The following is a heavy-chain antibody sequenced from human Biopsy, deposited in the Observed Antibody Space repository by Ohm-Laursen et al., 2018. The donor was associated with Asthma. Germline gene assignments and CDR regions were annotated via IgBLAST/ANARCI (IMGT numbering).Heavy chain of an antibody. D-gene: IGHD4-17*01. CDR3: ASDFPKDYVRYNFQF. V-gene: IGHV1-69*13. CDR2: IMTVFGTT. CDR1: GGTFSNFA. Sequence: ASVKVSCKVPGGTFSNFAISWVRQAPGQGLGWLGGIMTVFGTTNYAQKFQGRVTITADESTSTAYMELSSLSSDDTAVYYCASDFPKDYVRYNFQFWGQGTLVTVSS. J-gene: IGHJ4*02.